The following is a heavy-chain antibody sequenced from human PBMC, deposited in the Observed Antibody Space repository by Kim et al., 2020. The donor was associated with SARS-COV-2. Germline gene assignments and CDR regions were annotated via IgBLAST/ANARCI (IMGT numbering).Heavy chain of an antibody. CDR3: ARGGGSITMVRGVIPYYYGMDV. J-gene: IGHJ6*02. Sequence: GGSLRLSCAASGFTFSSYSMNWVRQAPGKGLEWVSSISSSSSYIYYADSVKGRFTISRDNAKNSLYLQMNSLRAEDTAVYYCARGGGSITMVRGVIPYYYGMDVWGQGTTVTVSS. CDR1: GFTFSSYS. V-gene: IGHV3-21*04. D-gene: IGHD3-10*01. CDR2: ISSSSSYI.